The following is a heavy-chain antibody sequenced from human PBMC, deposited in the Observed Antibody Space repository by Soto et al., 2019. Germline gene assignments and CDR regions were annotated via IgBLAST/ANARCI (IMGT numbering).Heavy chain of an antibody. CDR3: AGDVLAFGSGGQYYHRFGP. CDR1: GFTFSSSP. Sequence: EVQLVESGGGLVQPGGSLRLSCAASGFTFSSSPMNWLRQAPGKGLEWVSYIGTSSTYIHYADSVKGRFTISRDDAKNSLDLQMDSLGGEDTGFYFLAGDVLAFGSGGQYYHRFGPWGQGTLVSVSS. V-gene: IGHV3-48*01. CDR2: IGTSSTYI. D-gene: IGHD3-10*01. J-gene: IGHJ5*01.